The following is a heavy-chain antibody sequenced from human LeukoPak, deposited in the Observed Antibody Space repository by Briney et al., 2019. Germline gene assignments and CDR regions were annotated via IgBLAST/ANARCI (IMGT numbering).Heavy chain of an antibody. J-gene: IGHJ3*02. CDR1: GFTFSSYA. CDR2: ISGSGGST. CDR3: ARDQDWANAFDI. V-gene: IGHV3-23*01. Sequence: GGSLRLSCAASGFTFSSYAMSWVRQAPGKGLEWVSAISGSGGSTYYADSVKGRFTISRDNSKNTLYLQMNSLRAEDTAVYYCARDQDWANAFDIWGQGTMVTVSS. D-gene: IGHD3-9*01.